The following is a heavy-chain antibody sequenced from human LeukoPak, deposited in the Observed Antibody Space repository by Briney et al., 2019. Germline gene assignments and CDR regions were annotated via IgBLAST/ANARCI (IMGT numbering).Heavy chain of an antibody. CDR1: GGTFSSYA. Sequence: ASVKVSCKASGGTFSSYAISWVRQAPGQGLEWMGGIIPIFGTANYAQKFQGRVTITADESTSTAYMELSSLRSEDTAVYYCASFLYYYDSSGYYPRGAFDIWGQGTMVTVSS. CDR3: ASFLYYYDSSGYYPRGAFDI. V-gene: IGHV1-69*13. CDR2: IIPIFGTA. J-gene: IGHJ3*02. D-gene: IGHD3-22*01.